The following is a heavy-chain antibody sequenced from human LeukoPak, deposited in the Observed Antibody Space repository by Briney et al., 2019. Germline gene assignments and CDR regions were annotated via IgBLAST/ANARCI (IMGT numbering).Heavy chain of an antibody. J-gene: IGHJ6*02. CDR3: ARLYCSSTSCYTGYYYYGMDV. D-gene: IGHD2-2*02. Sequence: ASVKVSCKASGYTFTSYGISWVRQAPGQGLEWMGWISAYNGNTNYAQKLQGRVTMTTDTSTSTAYMELRSLRSDDTAVYYCARLYCSSTSCYTGYYYYGMDVWGQGTTVTVFS. CDR2: ISAYNGNT. V-gene: IGHV1-18*01. CDR1: GYTFTSYG.